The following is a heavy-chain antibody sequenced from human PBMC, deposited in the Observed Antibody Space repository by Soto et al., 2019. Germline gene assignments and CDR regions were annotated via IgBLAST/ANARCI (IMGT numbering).Heavy chain of an antibody. J-gene: IGHJ4*02. CDR1: GYTFTNYA. CDR2: INAGNGNT. D-gene: IGHD6-19*01. Sequence: ASVKVSCKASGYTFTNYAIHWVRQAPGQRLEWMGWINAGNGNTKYSQKFQDRVTITRDTSASTVYMALSSLRFEDTAVYYCAREQQLDSGNFDYWGQGTLVTVSS. V-gene: IGHV1-3*01. CDR3: AREQQLDSGNFDY.